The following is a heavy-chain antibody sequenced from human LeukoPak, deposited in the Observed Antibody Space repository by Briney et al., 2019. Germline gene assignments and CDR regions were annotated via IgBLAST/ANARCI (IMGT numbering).Heavy chain of an antibody. V-gene: IGHV3-30*18. J-gene: IGHJ4*02. CDR1: GFTFSSYG. Sequence: GGSLRLSCAASGFTFSSYGMHWVRQAAGKGLEWVAVISYDGSNKYYADSVKGRFTISRDNSKNTLYLQMNSLRAEDTAVYYCANLWFGESGVGYWGQGTLVTVSS. CDR3: ANLWFGESGVGY. D-gene: IGHD3-10*01. CDR2: ISYDGSNK.